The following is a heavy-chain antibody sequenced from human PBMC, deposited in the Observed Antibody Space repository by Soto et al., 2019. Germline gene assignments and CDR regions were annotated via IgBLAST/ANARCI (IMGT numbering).Heavy chain of an antibody. CDR3: ASGGDSGY. D-gene: IGHD2-21*02. V-gene: IGHV3-74*01. Sequence: EVQLVETGGGLVQPGGSLRLSCAASGFTLSRHWMNWVRQAPGKGLVWVSRINSDGTSTTYADSVQGRFTISRDSAKNTLYLHMNSLRAEDTAVYYCASGGDSGYWGQGTLVTVSS. J-gene: IGHJ4*02. CDR2: INSDGTST. CDR1: GFTLSRHW.